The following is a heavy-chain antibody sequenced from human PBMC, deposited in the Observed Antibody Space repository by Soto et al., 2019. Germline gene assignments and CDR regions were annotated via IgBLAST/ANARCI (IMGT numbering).Heavy chain of an antibody. CDR2: IIPIFGTA. Sequence: QVQLVQSGAEVKKPGSSVKVSCKASGGTFSSYAISWVRQAPGQGLEWMGGIIPIFGTANYAQKFQGRVTITADETTRTAYMELSSLRSENTAVYYCARDVPTSASYPTYYYYGMDVWGQGTTVTVSS. D-gene: IGHD1-26*01. CDR3: ARDVPTSASYPTYYYYGMDV. V-gene: IGHV1-69*01. CDR1: GGTFSSYA. J-gene: IGHJ6*02.